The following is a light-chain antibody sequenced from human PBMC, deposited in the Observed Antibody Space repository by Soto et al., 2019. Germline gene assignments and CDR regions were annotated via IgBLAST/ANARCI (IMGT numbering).Light chain of an antibody. CDR1: SSDVGGYNY. CDR3: CSYAGSSTYV. J-gene: IGLJ1*01. Sequence: QSVLTQPRSVSGSPGQSVTISCTGTSSDVGGYNYVSWYQQHPGKAPKLMIYDVSKRPSGVPDRFSGSKSGNTASLTISGLQAEDDSDYCCCSYAGSSTYVFGTGTKLTVL. V-gene: IGLV2-11*01. CDR2: DVS.